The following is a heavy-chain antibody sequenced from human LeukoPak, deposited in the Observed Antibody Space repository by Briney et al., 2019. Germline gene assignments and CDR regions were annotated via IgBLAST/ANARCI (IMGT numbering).Heavy chain of an antibody. J-gene: IGHJ6*03. CDR2: ISAYNGNT. Sequence: ASVKVSCKASGYTFTSYGIGWVRQAPGQGLEWMGWISAYNGNTNYAQKLQGRVTMTTDTSTSTAYMELRSLRSDDAAVYYCASGAQTSSAYYYYYYYMDVWGKGTTVTVSS. CDR1: GYTFTSYG. CDR3: ASGAQTSSAYYYYYYYMDV. V-gene: IGHV1-18*01. D-gene: IGHD4/OR15-4a*01.